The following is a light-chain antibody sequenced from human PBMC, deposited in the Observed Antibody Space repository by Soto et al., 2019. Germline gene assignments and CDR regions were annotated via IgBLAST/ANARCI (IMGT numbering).Light chain of an antibody. CDR1: SSDVGGYNS. V-gene: IGLV2-8*01. Sequence: QSALTQPPSASGSPGQSVTISCTGTSSDVGGYNSVSWYQQHPGKAPKLMIYEVNKRPSGVPDRFSGSKSGNTASLTVSGLQVEDEADYYCSSYGGSNNLVFGGGTKQTVL. CDR2: EVN. J-gene: IGLJ2*01. CDR3: SSYGGSNNLV.